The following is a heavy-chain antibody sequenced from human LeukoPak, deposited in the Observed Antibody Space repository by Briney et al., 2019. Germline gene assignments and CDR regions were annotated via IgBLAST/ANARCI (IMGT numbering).Heavy chain of an antibody. Sequence: ASVKVSCKASGYTFTNYGISWVRQAPGQGLEWMGWINPNTGGTNFAQKFQGRVTMTRDTSISTASMELSRLTFDDAAVYYCAREFPSSSNWYAKWFDPWGQGTLVTVSS. CDR3: AREFPSSSNWYAKWFDP. CDR2: INPNTGGT. D-gene: IGHD6-13*01. CDR1: GYTFTNYG. J-gene: IGHJ5*02. V-gene: IGHV1-2*02.